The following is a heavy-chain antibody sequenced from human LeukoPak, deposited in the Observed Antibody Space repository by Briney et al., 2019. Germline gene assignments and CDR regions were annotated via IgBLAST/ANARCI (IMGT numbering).Heavy chain of an antibody. Sequence: GESLKISCKGSGYRFTSSWIGWVRQMPGKGLEWMGLIYPGDSDTRYSPSPQGQVTISVDKSINTAYLQWNSLKVSDTAIYYCARQLEVMAIINGMDVWGQGTTVTVSS. CDR3: ARQLEVMAIINGMDV. CDR1: GYRFTSSW. CDR2: IYPGDSDT. V-gene: IGHV5-51*01. J-gene: IGHJ6*02. D-gene: IGHD5-24*01.